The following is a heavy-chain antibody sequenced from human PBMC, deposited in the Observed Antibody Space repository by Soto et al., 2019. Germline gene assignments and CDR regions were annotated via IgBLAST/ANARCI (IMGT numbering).Heavy chain of an antibody. Sequence: QLQLQESGPGLVKPSETLSLTCTVSGGSISSSSYYWGWIRQPPGKGLEWIGSMYDSGSTYYKPSLKSRVTISVDTSKNQFSLKLSSVTAADTAVYYCARLSWGSGSQRPNGFDPWGQGTLVTVSS. D-gene: IGHD3-10*01. CDR3: ARLSWGSGSQRPNGFDP. CDR1: GGSISSSSYY. CDR2: MYDSGST. J-gene: IGHJ5*02. V-gene: IGHV4-39*01.